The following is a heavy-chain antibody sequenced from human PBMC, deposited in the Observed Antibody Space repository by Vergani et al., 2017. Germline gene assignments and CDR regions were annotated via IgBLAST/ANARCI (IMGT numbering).Heavy chain of an antibody. V-gene: IGHV1-69*12. CDR1: GGTFSSYA. J-gene: IGHJ4*02. Sequence: QVQLVQSGAEVKKPGSSVKVSCKASGGTFSSYAISWVRQAPGQGLEWMGGIIPIFGTANYAQKFQGRVTITADESTSTAYMELSSLRAEDTALYYCAKGRSGYTRRGPLDYWGQGTLVTVSS. CDR3: AKGRSGYTRRGPLDY. CDR2: IIPIFGTA. D-gene: IGHD3-3*01.